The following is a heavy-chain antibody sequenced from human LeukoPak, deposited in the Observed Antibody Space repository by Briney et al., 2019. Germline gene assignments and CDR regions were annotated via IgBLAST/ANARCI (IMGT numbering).Heavy chain of an antibody. Sequence: SETLSLTCAVYGGSFSGYYWSWIRQPPGKGLEWIGEINHSGSTNYNPSLKSRVTISVDTSKNQFSLKLSSVTAADTAVYYCARRLGYCSGDSCYYWAFDIGGQGTMVTVSS. CDR2: INHSGST. V-gene: IGHV4-34*01. J-gene: IGHJ3*02. CDR3: ARRLGYCSGDSCYYWAFDI. D-gene: IGHD2-15*01. CDR1: GGSFSGYY.